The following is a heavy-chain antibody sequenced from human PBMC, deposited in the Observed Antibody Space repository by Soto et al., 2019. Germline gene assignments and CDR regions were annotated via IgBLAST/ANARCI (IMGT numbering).Heavy chain of an antibody. Sequence: PSETLSLTCTVSGGSISSSSYYWGWIRQPPGKGLEWIGSIYYSGSTYYNPSLKSRVTISVDTSKNQFSLKLSSVTAADTAVYYCARGKVLWFGEYNWFDPWGQGTLVTVSS. CDR3: ARGKVLWFGEYNWFDP. CDR1: GGSISSSSYY. D-gene: IGHD3-10*01. J-gene: IGHJ5*02. V-gene: IGHV4-39*01. CDR2: IYYSGST.